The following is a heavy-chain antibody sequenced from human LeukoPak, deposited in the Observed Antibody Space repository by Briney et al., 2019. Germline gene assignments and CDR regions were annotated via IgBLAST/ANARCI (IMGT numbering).Heavy chain of an antibody. J-gene: IGHJ4*02. CDR2: IRYDGGEN. CDR1: GFTFNRRG. V-gene: IGHV3-30*02. CDR3: AKDGDDCIDY. Sequence: GGSLRLSCAASGFTFNRRGMHWVRQAPGKGLEWVAFIRYDGGENFYADFAKGRFTISRDNSKNTLSLQLNTLRAEDTALYYCAKDGDDCIDYWGPRTLVTVAS. D-gene: IGHD2-21*01.